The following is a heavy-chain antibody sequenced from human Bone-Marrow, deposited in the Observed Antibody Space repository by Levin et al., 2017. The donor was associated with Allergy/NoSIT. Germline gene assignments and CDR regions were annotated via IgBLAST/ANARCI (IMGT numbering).Heavy chain of an antibody. J-gene: IGHJ4*02. Sequence: GESLKISCAASGFTFSSYAMHWVRQAPGKGLEWVAVISYDGSNKYYADSVKGRFTISRDNSKNTLYLQMNSLRAEDTAVYYCARDSLLDYGSGSYFWLQALDYWGQGTLVTVSS. CDR3: ARDSLLDYGSGSYFWLQALDY. D-gene: IGHD3-10*01. CDR1: GFTFSSYA. V-gene: IGHV3-30-3*01. CDR2: ISYDGSNK.